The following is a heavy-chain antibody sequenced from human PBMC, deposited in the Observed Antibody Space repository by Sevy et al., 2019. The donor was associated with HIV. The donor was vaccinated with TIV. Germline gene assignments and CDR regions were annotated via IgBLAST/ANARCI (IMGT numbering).Heavy chain of an antibody. J-gene: IGHJ4*02. CDR2: ISKSGSTT. Sequence: GGSLRLSCAASVFTFTYHNMNWVRQAPGKGLEWISYISKSGSTTYFADSVRGRFTISRDNAKNSLFLEMHNLTDEDTAVYYCAREENRELGTIPLDSWGRGIQVTVSS. D-gene: IGHD7-27*01. CDR1: VFTFTYHN. CDR3: AREENRELGTIPLDS. V-gene: IGHV3-48*02.